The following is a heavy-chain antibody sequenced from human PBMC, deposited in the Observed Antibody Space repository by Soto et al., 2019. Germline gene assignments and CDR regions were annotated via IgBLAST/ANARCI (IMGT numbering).Heavy chain of an antibody. CDR1: GGSFSGYY. CDR3: ARASRRGGSRNFDY. V-gene: IGHV4-34*01. J-gene: IGHJ4*02. Sequence: QVQLQQWGAGLLKPSETLSLTCAVYGGSFSGYYWSWIRQPPGKGLEWIGEINHSGSTNYNPSLKGRVTISVDTSKNQFSLKLGSVTAADTAVYYCARASRRGGSRNFDYWGQGTLVTVSS. D-gene: IGHD2-15*01. CDR2: INHSGST.